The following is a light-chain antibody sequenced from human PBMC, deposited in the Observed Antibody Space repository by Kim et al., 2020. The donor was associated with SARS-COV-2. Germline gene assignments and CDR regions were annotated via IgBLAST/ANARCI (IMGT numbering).Light chain of an antibody. V-gene: IGLV3-21*04. Sequence: SGKTARITCGGNDIGSKSVHWYQLKPGQAPVVVIYYDGDRPSGIPDRFSGSNSGNTATLTISRVEAGDEVDYYCQVWDSSSDHVVFGGGTKVTVL. CDR1: DIGSKS. J-gene: IGLJ2*01. CDR2: YDG. CDR3: QVWDSSSDHVV.